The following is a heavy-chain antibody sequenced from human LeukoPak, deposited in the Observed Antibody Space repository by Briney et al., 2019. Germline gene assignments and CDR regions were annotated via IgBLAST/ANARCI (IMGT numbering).Heavy chain of an antibody. CDR3: AKSDWFDP. J-gene: IGHJ5*02. CDR2: IKSDGSST. Sequence: GGSLRLSCAASGFTFSIYSMHWVRQAPGKGLVWVSRIKSDGSSTSYADSVKGRFTISRDNAKNTLHLQMDSLRVEDTAVYYCAKSDWFDPWGQGTLVTVSS. V-gene: IGHV3-74*01. CDR1: GFTFSIYS.